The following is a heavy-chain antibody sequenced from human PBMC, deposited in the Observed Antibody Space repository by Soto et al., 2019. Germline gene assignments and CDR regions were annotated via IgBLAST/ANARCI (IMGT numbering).Heavy chain of an antibody. V-gene: IGHV1-69*13. D-gene: IGHD5-18*01. CDR2: IIPIFGTA. Sequence: SVKVSCKASGGTFSSYAISWVRQAPGQGLEWMGGIIPIFGTANYAQKFQGRVTITADESTSTAYMELSSLRSEDTAVYYCARAMDTAMVTDAFDIWGQGTMVTVSS. CDR3: ARAMDTAMVTDAFDI. J-gene: IGHJ3*02. CDR1: GGTFSSYA.